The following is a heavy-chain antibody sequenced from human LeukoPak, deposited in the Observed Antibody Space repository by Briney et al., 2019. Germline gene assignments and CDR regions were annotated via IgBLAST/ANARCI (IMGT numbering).Heavy chain of an antibody. CDR1: GFTFSAYA. J-gene: IGHJ3*02. Sequence: QPGGSLRLSCAASGFTFSAYAMAWVRQAPGKGLEWVSTISGSGGTTYSADSVKGRFTISRDNSKNILYLQVNSLRAGDTAVHYCAKDYYYDSSGYYYGDAFDIWGQGTMVTVSS. D-gene: IGHD3-22*01. CDR3: AKDYYYDSSGYYYGDAFDI. V-gene: IGHV3-23*01. CDR2: ISGSGGTT.